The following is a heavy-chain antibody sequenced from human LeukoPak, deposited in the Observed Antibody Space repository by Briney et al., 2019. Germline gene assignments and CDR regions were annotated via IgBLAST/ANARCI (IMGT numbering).Heavy chain of an antibody. D-gene: IGHD3-10*01. CDR1: GGSISSYY. CDR3: ARLIWFGEPDAFDI. J-gene: IGHJ3*02. Sequence: SETLSLTCTVSGGSISSYYWSWIRQPPGKGLEWIGYIYYSGSTNYNPSLKSRVTISVDTSKNQFSLKLSSVTAAGTAVYYCARLIWFGEPDAFDIWGQGTMVTVSS. CDR2: IYYSGST. V-gene: IGHV4-59*08.